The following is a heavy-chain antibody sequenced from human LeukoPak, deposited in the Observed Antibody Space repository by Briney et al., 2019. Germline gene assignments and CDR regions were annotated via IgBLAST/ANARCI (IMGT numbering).Heavy chain of an antibody. V-gene: IGHV4-34*06. J-gene: IGHJ4*02. Sequence: SETLSLTCAVSGGSFSGYYWGWIRQPPGKGLEWIGYVHHNGNTYYNPSLKSRVDISGDTSKNQLSLKLGSVTAADTAVYYCVRNRYCNGAKYSIGYFDSWGQGTLVTVSS. CDR2: VHHNGNT. CDR3: VRNRYCNGAKYSIGYFDS. CDR1: GGSFSGYY. D-gene: IGHD2-15*01.